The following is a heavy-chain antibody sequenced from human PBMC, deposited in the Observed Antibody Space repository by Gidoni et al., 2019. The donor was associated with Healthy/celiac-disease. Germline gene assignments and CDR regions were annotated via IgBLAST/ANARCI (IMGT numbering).Heavy chain of an antibody. CDR1: RASISSSSYY. V-gene: IGHV4-39*01. J-gene: IGHJ4*02. CDR3: ARLAWGYQLPGIDY. CDR2: IYDSGST. Sequence: HLQLQESGPGLGKPSETLSLPGPVSRASISSSSYYWGWIRQPPGKGREWIGSIYDSGSTYYNPSLKSRVTISGDTSKNKFSLKLSAVTAGETAVYYCARLAWGYQLPGIDYWGQGTLVTVSS. D-gene: IGHD2-2*01.